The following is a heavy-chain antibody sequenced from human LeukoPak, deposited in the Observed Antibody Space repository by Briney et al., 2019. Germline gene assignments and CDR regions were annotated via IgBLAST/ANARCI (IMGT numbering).Heavy chain of an antibody. CDR1: GFTVSSNY. V-gene: IGHV3-53*01. J-gene: IGHJ4*02. CDR2: TYSGGST. D-gene: IGHD3-22*01. CDR3: ARAPTYYYDSSGYYFDY. Sequence: GGSLRLSCAASGFTVSSNYMSWVRQAPGKGLEWVSVTYSGGSTYYADSVKGRFTISRDNSKNTLYLQMNSLRAEDTAVYYCARAPTYYYDSSGYYFDYWGQGTLVTVSS.